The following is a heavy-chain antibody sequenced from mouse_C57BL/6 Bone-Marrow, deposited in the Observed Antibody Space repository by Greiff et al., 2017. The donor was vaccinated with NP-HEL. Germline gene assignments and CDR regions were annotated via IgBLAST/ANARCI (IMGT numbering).Heavy chain of an antibody. D-gene: IGHD1-1*02. CDR1: GYSFTGYF. V-gene: IGHV1-20*01. Sequence: EVKLMESGPELVKPGDSVKISCKASGYSFTGYFMNWVMQSHGKSLEWIGRINPYNGDTFYNQKFKGKATLTVDKSSSTAHMELRSLTSEDSAVYYCARGGEVVFDYWGQGTTLTVSS. CDR2: INPYNGDT. J-gene: IGHJ2*01. CDR3: ARGGEVVFDY.